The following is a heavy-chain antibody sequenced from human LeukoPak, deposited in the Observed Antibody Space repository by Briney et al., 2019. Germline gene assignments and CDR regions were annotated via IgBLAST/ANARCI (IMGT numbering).Heavy chain of an antibody. J-gene: IGHJ4*02. V-gene: IGHV3-30-3*01. CDR1: GFTFSSYA. CDR2: ISYDGSNK. D-gene: IGHD4-17*01. CDR3: AKGPHGDYYFDY. Sequence: GGSLRLSCAASGFTFSSYAMHWVRQAPGKGLEWVAVISYDGSNKYYADSVKGRFTISRDNSKNTLYLQMNSLRAEDTAVYYCAKGPHGDYYFDYWGQGTLVTVSS.